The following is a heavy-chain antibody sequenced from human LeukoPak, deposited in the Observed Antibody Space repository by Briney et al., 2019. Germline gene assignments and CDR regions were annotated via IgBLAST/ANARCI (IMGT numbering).Heavy chain of an antibody. CDR3: ARVSYDSSGYFQSDAFDI. J-gene: IGHJ3*02. Sequence: SETLSLTCAVYGGSFRGYYWSWIRQPPRKGLGWTGEINHSGSTNYNPSLKSRVTISVDTSKNQFSLKLSSVTAADTAVYYCARVSYDSSGYFQSDAFDIWGQGTMVTVSS. D-gene: IGHD3-22*01. CDR2: INHSGST. CDR1: GGSFRGYY. V-gene: IGHV4-34*01.